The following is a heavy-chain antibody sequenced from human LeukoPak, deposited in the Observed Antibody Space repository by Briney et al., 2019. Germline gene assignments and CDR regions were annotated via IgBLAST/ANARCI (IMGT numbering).Heavy chain of an antibody. CDR2: IYHSEST. V-gene: IGHV4-34*01. J-gene: IGHJ3*02. CDR3: ARLNYYDSSGRGSNAFDI. D-gene: IGHD3-22*01. Sequence: KPSETLSLTCAVYGGSFSRYYWTWIRQHPGKGLEWIGYIYHSESTYYNPSLKSRVTISLDRSKNQFSLKLNSVTAADTAVYYCARLNYYDSSGRGSNAFDIWGQGTMVIVSS. CDR1: GGSFSRYY.